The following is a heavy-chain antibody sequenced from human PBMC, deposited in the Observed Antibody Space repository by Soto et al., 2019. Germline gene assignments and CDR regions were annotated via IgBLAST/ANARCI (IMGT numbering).Heavy chain of an antibody. D-gene: IGHD6-25*01. CDR1: GYTFTSYG. V-gene: IGHV1-18*04. CDR2: SSAFSGDT. J-gene: IGHJ4*02. Sequence: QVQLVQSGTEVKKPGASVNVSCKAFGYTFTSYGFSWVRQVPGQGLEWLGWSSAFSGDTQYAQTMKGRLTVTTDTSTTTVHRELRSLTPAYTAVYYCAREAGWQRMVPYDWGQGTLVTVS. CDR3: AREAGWQRMVPYD.